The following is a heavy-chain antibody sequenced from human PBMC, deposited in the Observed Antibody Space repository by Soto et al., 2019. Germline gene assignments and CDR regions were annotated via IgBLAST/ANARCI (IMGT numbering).Heavy chain of an antibody. D-gene: IGHD4-17*01. J-gene: IGHJ1*01. CDR1: GYTFTSYD. V-gene: IGHV1-8*01. Sequence: ASVKVSCKASGYTFTSYDINWVRQATGQGLEWMGWMNPNSGNTGYAQKFQGRVTMTRNTSISTAYMELSSLRSEDTAVYYCARDDSDYGEKYFQHWGQGTLVTVSS. CDR3: ARDDSDYGEKYFQH. CDR2: MNPNSGNT.